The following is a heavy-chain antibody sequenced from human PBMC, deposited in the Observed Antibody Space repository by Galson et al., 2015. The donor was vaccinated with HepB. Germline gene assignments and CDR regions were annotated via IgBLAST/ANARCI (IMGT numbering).Heavy chain of an antibody. J-gene: IGHJ3*02. CDR2: ISSSSSTI. D-gene: IGHD3-9*01. CDR3: ARDYRYFDWPDAFDI. Sequence: SLRLSCAASGFTFSSYSMNWVRQAPGKGLEWVSYISSSSSTIYYADSVKGRFTISRDNAKNSLYLQMNSLRAEDTAVYYCARDYRYFDWPDAFDIWGQGTMVTVSS. CDR1: GFTFSSYS. V-gene: IGHV3-48*01.